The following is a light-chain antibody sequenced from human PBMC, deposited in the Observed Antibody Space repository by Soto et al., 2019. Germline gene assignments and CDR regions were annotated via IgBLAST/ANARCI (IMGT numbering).Light chain of an antibody. Sequence: DIQMTQSPSSLSASLGDRVTITCRASQGISNYLAWYQQKPGQVPKLLIYAASTWQSGVPSRFSGSGSGTDITLTISSLQHEDVATYYCQKYTSAPLPFGPGTKVDIK. CDR2: AAS. V-gene: IGKV1-27*01. CDR1: QGISNY. J-gene: IGKJ3*01. CDR3: QKYTSAPLP.